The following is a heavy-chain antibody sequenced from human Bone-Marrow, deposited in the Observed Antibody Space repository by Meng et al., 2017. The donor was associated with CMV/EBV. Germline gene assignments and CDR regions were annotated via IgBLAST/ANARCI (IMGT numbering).Heavy chain of an antibody. CDR2: IKYDGSEI. V-gene: IGHV3-7*01. J-gene: IGHJ3*02. CDR3: AREDTIFGVVIGAFDI. D-gene: IGHD3-3*01. CDR1: GFTFSGYW. Sequence: LSLTCAASGFTFSGYWMSWVRQPPGKGLEWVANIKYDGSEIDYVDSVEGRFTISRDNAKNSLYLQMNSLRAEDTAVYYCAREDTIFGVVIGAFDIWGQGTMVTVSS.